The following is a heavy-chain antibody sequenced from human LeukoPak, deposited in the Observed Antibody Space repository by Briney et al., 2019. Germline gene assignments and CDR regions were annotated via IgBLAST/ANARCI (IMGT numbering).Heavy chain of an antibody. CDR3: ARHSEGPVNDAFDI. V-gene: IGHV3-11*03. J-gene: IGHJ3*02. CDR1: GFSFSEYY. D-gene: IGHD2-2*01. CDR2: LRSSGRYT. Sequence: GGSLRLSCAASGFSFSEYYMTWIRQAPGKGLEWVSNLRSSGRYTNYADSVRGRFTISRDNAKKSLYLQMNSLRAEDTAVYYCARHSEGPVNDAFDIWGQGTKVTVSS.